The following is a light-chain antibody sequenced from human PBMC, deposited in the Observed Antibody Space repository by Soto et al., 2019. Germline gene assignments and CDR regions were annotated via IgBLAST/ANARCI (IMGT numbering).Light chain of an antibody. CDR2: GNS. Sequence: QSVLTQPPSVSGAPGQRVTISCTGSSSNIGADYDVHWYQQLPGTAPKLLIYGNSNRPSGVPDRFSGSKSGTSASLAITGLQPEDEADYYCQSYDSSLSGVGFGGGTKLTVL. CDR3: QSYDSSLSGVG. CDR1: SSNIGADYD. J-gene: IGLJ2*01. V-gene: IGLV1-40*01.